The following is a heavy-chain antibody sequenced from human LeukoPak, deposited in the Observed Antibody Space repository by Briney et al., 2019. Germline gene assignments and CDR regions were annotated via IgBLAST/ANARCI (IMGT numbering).Heavy chain of an antibody. CDR3: AGMKDEVTATFDY. Sequence: PSETLSLTCTVSSGSVSSSLYYWGWIRQPPGKGLEWIGNIFYSGSTYYNPSLKSRVTISVDTSKNQFSLKLRVVTAADTAVYYCAGMKDEVTATFDYWGQGILVTVSS. CDR1: SGSVSSSLYY. CDR2: IFYSGST. V-gene: IGHV4-39*01. D-gene: IGHD2-21*02. J-gene: IGHJ4*02.